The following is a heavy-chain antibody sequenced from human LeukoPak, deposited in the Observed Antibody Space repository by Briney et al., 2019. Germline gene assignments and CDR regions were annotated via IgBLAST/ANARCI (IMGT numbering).Heavy chain of an antibody. D-gene: IGHD5-12*01. V-gene: IGHV3-74*03. Sequence: GSLLLSCDASGFTFSSYWMHWVRPVPGEGLVWVSRINSDGSSTTYADSVKGRFTISRDNAKNTLNLQMNSLRVEDTAVYYCAREGRVTGYDFDYWGQGTLVTVSS. CDR3: AREGRVTGYDFDY. CDR2: INSDGSST. J-gene: IGHJ4*02. CDR1: GFTFSSYW.